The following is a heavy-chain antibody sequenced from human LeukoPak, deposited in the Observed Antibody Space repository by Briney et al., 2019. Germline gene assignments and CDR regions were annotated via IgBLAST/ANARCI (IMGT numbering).Heavy chain of an antibody. J-gene: IGHJ3*02. CDR2: IWYDGTHG. CDR3: AKEVGSGDSETPGTSDM. CDR1: GFTFSHFA. D-gene: IGHD4-17*01. V-gene: IGHV3-33*03. Sequence: RGSLRLSCAASGFTFSHFAMHWVRQTPGTGLQWVASIWYDGTHGNYVDSVKGRFTISRDNSKNMLYLEMNSLRVEDTAMFYCAKEVGSGDSETPGTSDMWGLGTMVTVSS.